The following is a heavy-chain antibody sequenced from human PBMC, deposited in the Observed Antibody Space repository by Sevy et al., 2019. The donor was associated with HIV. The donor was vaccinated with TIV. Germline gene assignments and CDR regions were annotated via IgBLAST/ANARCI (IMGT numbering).Heavy chain of an antibody. D-gene: IGHD3-10*01. Sequence: KQSQTLSLTCTVSDGSISNSHWSWIRQPPGKGLEWIGYVYYSGTTNYNPSLKSRVTISVDTSNNQFSLNLSSVTAADTAVYYCARHGPSWVDAFDIWGQGTMVTVSS. V-gene: IGHV4-59*01. J-gene: IGHJ3*02. CDR3: ARHGPSWVDAFDI. CDR2: VYYSGTT. CDR1: DGSISNSH.